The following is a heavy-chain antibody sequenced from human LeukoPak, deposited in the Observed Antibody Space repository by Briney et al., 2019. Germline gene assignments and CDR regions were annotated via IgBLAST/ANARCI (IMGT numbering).Heavy chain of an antibody. CDR1: GFTICSYW. CDR3: AKVSPGYYYIEA. CDR2: INIDGSGT. V-gene: IGHV3-74*01. J-gene: IGHJ6*03. D-gene: IGHD7-27*01. Sequence: GGSLRLSCAASGFTICSYWIHWVRQAPGKRLVWVSRINIDGSGTSYADSVKGRFTISRDNAKNTLYLQMNSLRAEDTAVYYCAKVSPGYYYIEAWGKGTTVTVSS.